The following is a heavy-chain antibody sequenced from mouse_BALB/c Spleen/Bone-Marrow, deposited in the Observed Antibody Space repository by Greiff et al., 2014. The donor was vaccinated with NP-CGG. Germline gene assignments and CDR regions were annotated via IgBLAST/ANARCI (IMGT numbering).Heavy chain of an antibody. Sequence: GGGLVKPGGSLKLSCAASGFTFSSYAMSWVRQTPEKRLEWVASISSGGSTYYPDSVKGRFTISRDNARNILYLQMSSLRSEDTAMYYCARGGGYYYAMDYWGQGTSVTISS. V-gene: IGHV5-6-5*01. J-gene: IGHJ4*01. CDR1: GFTFSSYA. CDR2: ISSGGST. CDR3: ARGGGYYYAMDY.